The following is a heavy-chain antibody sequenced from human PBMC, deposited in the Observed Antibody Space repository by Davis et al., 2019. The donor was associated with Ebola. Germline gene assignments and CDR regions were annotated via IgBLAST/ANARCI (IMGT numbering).Heavy chain of an antibody. J-gene: IGHJ4*02. CDR1: GFTFSSYA. V-gene: IGHV3-30*14. D-gene: IGHD6-19*01. CDR3: ARGRSSGWPYYFDY. Sequence: PGGSLRLSCAASGFTFSSYAMHWVRQAPGKGLEWVAVISYDGSNKYYADSVKGRFTISRDNSKNTLYLQMNSLRAEDTAVYYCARGRSSGWPYYFDYRGQGTLVTVSS. CDR2: ISYDGSNK.